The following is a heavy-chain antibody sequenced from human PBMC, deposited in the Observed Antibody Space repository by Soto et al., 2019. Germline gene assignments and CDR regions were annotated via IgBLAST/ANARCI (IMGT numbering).Heavy chain of an antibody. J-gene: IGHJ2*01. D-gene: IGHD2-2*01. V-gene: IGHV1-18*01. Sequence: QVQLVQSGDEVKKPGASVKVSCKASGYTFTNYGISWVRQAPGQGLEWMGWISPYNGNTNYPRKLRGRMPMATDTSRSTSSMELRSLGSDDTAVYFCAIDGDRCTSTRCSPWPDTHVDLWGRGTLVTVSS. CDR2: ISPYNGNT. CDR3: AIDGDRCTSTRCSPWPDTHVDL. CDR1: GYTFTNYG.